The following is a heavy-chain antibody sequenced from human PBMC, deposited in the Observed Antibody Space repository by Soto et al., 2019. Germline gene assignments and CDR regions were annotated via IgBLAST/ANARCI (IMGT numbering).Heavy chain of an antibody. D-gene: IGHD2-15*01. V-gene: IGHV4-34*01. CDR3: ARGRGYCSGGSCYSKGGYYYYYMDV. Sequence: QVQLQQWGAGLLKPSETLSLTCAVYGGSFSGYYWSWIRQPPGKGLEWIGEINHSGSTNYNPSLKSRVTISVDTSKNPFSLKLSSVTAADTAVYYCARGRGYCSGGSCYSKGGYYYYYMDVWGKGTTVTVSS. CDR1: GGSFSGYY. CDR2: INHSGST. J-gene: IGHJ6*03.